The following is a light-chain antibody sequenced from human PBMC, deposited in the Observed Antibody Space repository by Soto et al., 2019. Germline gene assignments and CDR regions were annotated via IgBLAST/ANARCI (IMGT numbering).Light chain of an antibody. CDR3: QKYNNAPRT. V-gene: IGKV1-27*01. Sequence: DIQMTQSPSSLSASVGDTVTITCRASQGISNYLAWYQQKPGQVPNLLIYAASTLQSGVPSRFSGSGSGTDFNLPISSLRPEDVATYYCQKYNNAPRTFGQGTKVEI. J-gene: IGKJ1*01. CDR2: AAS. CDR1: QGISNY.